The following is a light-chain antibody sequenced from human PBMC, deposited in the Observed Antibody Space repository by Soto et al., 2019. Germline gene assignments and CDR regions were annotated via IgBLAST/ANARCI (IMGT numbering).Light chain of an antibody. J-gene: IGKJ2*01. V-gene: IGKV1-5*03. CDR3: QQYNSYQYT. CDR1: QSISSW. Sequence: DIQMTQSPSTLSASVGDRVTITCRASQSISSWLAWYQQKPGKAPKLLIYKASSLESGVPSRFSGSGSGKEFTLTISSRQPDDFATYYCQQYNSYQYTLGQGTKLEIK. CDR2: KAS.